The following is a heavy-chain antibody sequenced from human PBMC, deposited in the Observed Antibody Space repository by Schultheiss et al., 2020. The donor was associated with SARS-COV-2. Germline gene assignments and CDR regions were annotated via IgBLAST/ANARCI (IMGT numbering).Heavy chain of an antibody. D-gene: IGHD3-22*01. V-gene: IGHV3-23*01. J-gene: IGHJ4*02. Sequence: GGSLRLSCAASGFTFSSYAMSWVRQAPGKGLEWVSAISGSGGSTYYADSVKGRFTISRDNSKNTLYLQMNSLRAEDTAVYYCAKEGYWYDSSGYYLYYFDYWGQGTLVTVSS. CDR1: GFTFSSYA. CDR3: AKEGYWYDSSGYYLYYFDY. CDR2: ISGSGGST.